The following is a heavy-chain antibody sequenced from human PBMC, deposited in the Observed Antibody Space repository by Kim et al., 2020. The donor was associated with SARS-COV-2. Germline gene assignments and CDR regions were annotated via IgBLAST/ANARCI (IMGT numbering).Heavy chain of an antibody. V-gene: IGHV1-18*01. CDR2: GNT. Sequence: GNTNYAQKLQGRVTMTTDTSTSTAYMELRSLRSDDTAVYYCARDLGLSDYWGQGTLVTVSS. J-gene: IGHJ4*02. CDR3: ARDLGLSDY. D-gene: IGHD3-16*01.